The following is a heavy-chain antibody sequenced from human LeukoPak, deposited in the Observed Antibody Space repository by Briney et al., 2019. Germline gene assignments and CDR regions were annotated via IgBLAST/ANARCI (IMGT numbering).Heavy chain of an antibody. V-gene: IGHV4-59*08. CDR1: SGSSSSSS. J-gene: IGHJ5*02. Sequence: SETLSLTCTVSSGSSSSSSWNWTRQPPGKGLEWIGYIYYSGSTKYNPSLESRVTISVDTSKNQISLKLRSVTAADTAIYYCARRQQTGGDNGLHNWFDPWGQGTLVTVSS. CDR2: IYYSGST. CDR3: ARRQQTGGDNGLHNWFDP. D-gene: IGHD2-21*01.